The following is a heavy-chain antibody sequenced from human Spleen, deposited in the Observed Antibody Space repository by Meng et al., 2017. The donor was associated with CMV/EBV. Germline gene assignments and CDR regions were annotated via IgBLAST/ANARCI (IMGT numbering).Heavy chain of an antibody. CDR1: GFTFGSYW. Sequence: GESLKISCAGSGFTFGSYWMSWGRQAPGEGLEWVANIDPDGSVKYYVDSVKGRFTISRDNAKNSLYLQMNSLRAEDTAVYFCARSNYFDYWGQGTLVTVSS. CDR3: ARSNYFDY. V-gene: IGHV3-7*01. CDR2: IDPDGSVK. J-gene: IGHJ4*02.